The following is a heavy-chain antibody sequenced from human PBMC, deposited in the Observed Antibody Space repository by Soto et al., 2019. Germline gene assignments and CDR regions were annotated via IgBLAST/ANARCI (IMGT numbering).Heavy chain of an antibody. J-gene: IGHJ6*02. D-gene: IGHD2-2*02. Sequence: ASVKVSCKASGYTLTSYGISWVRQAPGQGLEWMGWISAYNGNTNYAQKLQGRVTMTTDTSTSTAYMELRSLRSDDTAVYYCARDEILYISRDIVVVPAAIMREYYYGMDVWGQGTTVTVSS. CDR3: ARDEILYISRDIVVVPAAIMREYYYGMDV. CDR1: GYTLTSYG. V-gene: IGHV1-18*01. CDR2: ISAYNGNT.